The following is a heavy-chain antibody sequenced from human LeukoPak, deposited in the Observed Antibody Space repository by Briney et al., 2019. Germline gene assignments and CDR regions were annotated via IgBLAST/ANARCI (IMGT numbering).Heavy chain of an antibody. CDR2: IYTSGST. Sequence: SETLSHXCTVSGGSISSGSYYWSWIRQPAEKGLEWIGRIYTSGSTNYNPSLKSRVAISVDTSKNQFSLKLSSVTAADTAVYYCARSLDTFDDYWGQGTLVTVSS. D-gene: IGHD3-16*01. CDR3: ARSLDTFDDY. J-gene: IGHJ4*02. CDR1: GGSISSGSYY. V-gene: IGHV4-61*02.